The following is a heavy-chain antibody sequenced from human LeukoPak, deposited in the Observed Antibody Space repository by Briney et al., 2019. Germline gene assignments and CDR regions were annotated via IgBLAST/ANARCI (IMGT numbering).Heavy chain of an antibody. D-gene: IGHD3-22*01. V-gene: IGHV3-30*03. CDR2: ISYDGSNK. Sequence: GGSLRLSCAASGFTFSSYGMHWVRQAPGKGLEWVAVISYDGSNKYYADSVKGRFTISRDNSKNTLYLQMNSLRAEDTAVYYCALESGYYYDSSGYWGQGTMVTVSS. J-gene: IGHJ3*01. CDR1: GFTFSSYG. CDR3: ALESGYYYDSSGY.